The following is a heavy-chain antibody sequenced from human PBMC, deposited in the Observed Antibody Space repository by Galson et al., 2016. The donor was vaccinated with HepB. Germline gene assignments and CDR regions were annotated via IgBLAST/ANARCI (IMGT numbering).Heavy chain of an antibody. D-gene: IGHD6-6*01. J-gene: IGHJ4*02. V-gene: IGHV3-30*18. CDR1: GFTFSNYG. CDR3: AQDGVEYSSSSFFHY. Sequence: SLRLSCAASGFTFSNYGMHWVRQAPGKGLEWVAVIFYDGSTKYYADSVRGRFTISRDNSKNTLYLQMNSLRPEDTAVFYCAQDGVEYSSSSFFHYWGQGTLVTVSS. CDR2: IFYDGSTK.